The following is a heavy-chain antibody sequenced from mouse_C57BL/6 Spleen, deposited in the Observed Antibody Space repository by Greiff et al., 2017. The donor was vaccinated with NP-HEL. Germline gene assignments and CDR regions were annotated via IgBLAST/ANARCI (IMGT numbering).Heavy chain of an antibody. D-gene: IGHD3-2*02. Sequence: VQLQQPGAELVKPGASVKLSCKASGYTFTSYWMQWVKQRPGQGLEWIGEIDPSDSYTNYNPKFKGKATLTVDTSSSTAYMQLSSLTSEDSAVYYCARDSSGYFFAYWGQGTLVTVSA. J-gene: IGHJ3*01. CDR2: IDPSDSYT. V-gene: IGHV1-50*01. CDR1: GYTFTSYW. CDR3: ARDSSGYFFAY.